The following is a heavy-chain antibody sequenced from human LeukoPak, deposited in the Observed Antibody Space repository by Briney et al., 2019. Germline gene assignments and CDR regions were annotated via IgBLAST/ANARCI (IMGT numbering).Heavy chain of an antibody. J-gene: IGHJ6*02. Sequence: GGSLRLSCAASGFTFSSSAMSWVRQAPGKGLEWVSAISGSGGSTYYADSVRGRFTISRDDSKNTLYLQMNSLRVEDTAVYYCAKVLLARAYYYGMDVWGQGTTVTVSS. V-gene: IGHV3-23*01. D-gene: IGHD2-15*01. CDR3: AKVLLARAYYYGMDV. CDR2: ISGSGGST. CDR1: GFTFSSSA.